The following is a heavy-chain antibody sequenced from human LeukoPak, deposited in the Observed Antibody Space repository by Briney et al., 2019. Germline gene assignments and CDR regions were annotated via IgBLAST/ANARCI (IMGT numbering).Heavy chain of an antibody. CDR3: AKRFITMIVVVAKE. Sequence: HTGASLRLSCAASGITFSSYAMSWVRQAPGKGLEWVSAISGSGGSTYYADSVKGRFTISRDNSKNTLYLQMNSLRAEDTAVYYCAKRFITMIVVVAKEWGQGTLVTVSS. V-gene: IGHV3-23*01. CDR1: GITFSSYA. CDR2: ISGSGGST. J-gene: IGHJ4*02. D-gene: IGHD3-22*01.